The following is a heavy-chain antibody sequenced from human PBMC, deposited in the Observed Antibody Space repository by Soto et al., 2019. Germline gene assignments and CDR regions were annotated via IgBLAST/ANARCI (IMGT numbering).Heavy chain of an antibody. CDR2: INHSGST. CDR3: ARGPIVVVVAATPPSYGMDV. CDR1: GGSFSGYY. Sequence: QVQLQQWGAGLLKPSETLSLTCAVYGGSFSGYYWSWIRQPPGKGLEWIGEINHSGSTNYNPSLNARVTLSVDTSNNQFSLTLSSVPAAGTAVYYCARGPIVVVVAATPPSYGMDVWGQGTTVTVSS. J-gene: IGHJ6*02. D-gene: IGHD2-15*01. V-gene: IGHV4-34*01.